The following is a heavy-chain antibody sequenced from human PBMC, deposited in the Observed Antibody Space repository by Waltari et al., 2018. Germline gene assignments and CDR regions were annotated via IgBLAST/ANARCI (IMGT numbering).Heavy chain of an antibody. CDR1: GFPFTNAW. V-gene: IGHV3-15*01. CDR3: ATDYGDFLGV. D-gene: IGHD3-10*01. CDR2: IKSEGDGGTT. Sequence: EVQLVESGGGLVKPGGSLRLSCVVPGFPFTNAWMSWVRQGPGKGLEWVGRIKSEGDGGTTDYATPLKGRISLSRDDSKNTVYLQMNTLKAEDTGVYFCATDYGDFLGVWGPGTTVTV. J-gene: IGHJ6*02.